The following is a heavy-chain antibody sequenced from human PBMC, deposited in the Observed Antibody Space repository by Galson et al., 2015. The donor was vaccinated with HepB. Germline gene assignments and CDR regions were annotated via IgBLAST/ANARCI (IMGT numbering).Heavy chain of an antibody. CDR1: GDSVSSNSVA. CDR3: ARGPATFGF. CDR2: TYYRSKWYT. V-gene: IGHV6-1*01. J-gene: IGHJ4*02. Sequence: CAISGDSVSSNSVAWDWIRQSPSRGLEWLGRTYYRSKWYTDYAVSVKGRITVNPDTSKNQFSLQLDSMTPEDTAVYYCARGPATFGFWGQGTLVTVSS.